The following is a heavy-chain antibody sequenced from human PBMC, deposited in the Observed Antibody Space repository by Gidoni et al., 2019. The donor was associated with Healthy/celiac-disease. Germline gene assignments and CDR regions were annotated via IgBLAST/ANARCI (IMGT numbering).Heavy chain of an antibody. CDR1: GGSISSYS. J-gene: IGHJ3*02. CDR2: IYYSGST. V-gene: IGHV4-59*01. CDR3: ARVRGVMSDDAFDI. Sequence: QVQLQESGPGLVKPSETLSLTCTVPGGSISSYSWSWIRQPPGKGLEWIGYIYYSGSTNYNPSLKSRVTISVDTSKNQFSLKLSSVTAADTAVYYCARVRGVMSDDAFDIWGQGTMVTVSS. D-gene: IGHD3-10*01.